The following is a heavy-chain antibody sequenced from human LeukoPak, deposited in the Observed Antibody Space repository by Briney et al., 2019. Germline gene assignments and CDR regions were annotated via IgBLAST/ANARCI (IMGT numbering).Heavy chain of an antibody. J-gene: IGHJ4*02. V-gene: IGHV1-69*04. CDR2: IIPILGIA. CDR1: GGTFSSYA. Sequence: SVKVSCKASGGTFSSYAISWVRQASGQGLEWMGRIIPILGIANYAQKFQGRVTITADKSTSTAYMELSSLRSEDTAVYYCARSHPEDYYDSSGPPDYWGQGTLVTVSS. CDR3: ARSHPEDYYDSSGPPDY. D-gene: IGHD3-22*01.